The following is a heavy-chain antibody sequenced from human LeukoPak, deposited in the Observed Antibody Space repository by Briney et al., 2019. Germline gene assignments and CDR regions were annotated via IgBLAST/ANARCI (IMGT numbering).Heavy chain of an antibody. CDR3: ARAVDVSITLTDV. Sequence: GGSLRLSCAASGFTFSSYSMNWVRQAPGKGLEWVSSISSSSYIYYADSVKGRFTISRDNAKNSLYLQMNSLRAEDTAVYYCARAVDVSITLTDVWGQGTTVTVSS. J-gene: IGHJ6*02. CDR2: ISSSSYI. V-gene: IGHV3-21*01. CDR1: GFTFSSYS. D-gene: IGHD3-10*01.